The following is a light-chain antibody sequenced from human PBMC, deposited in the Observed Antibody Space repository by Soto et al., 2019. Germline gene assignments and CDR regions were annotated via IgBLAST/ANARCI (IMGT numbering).Light chain of an antibody. Sequence: EIVLTQSPGTLSLSPGERATLSCRASQSVSSNYLAWYQQKPGQAPRLLIYGASSRATGFPDRFSGSGSGTDFTLTISRLETEDFAVYYCQLYDSSSWTFGQGTKVDIK. V-gene: IGKV3-20*01. J-gene: IGKJ1*01. CDR1: QSVSSNY. CDR3: QLYDSSSWT. CDR2: GAS.